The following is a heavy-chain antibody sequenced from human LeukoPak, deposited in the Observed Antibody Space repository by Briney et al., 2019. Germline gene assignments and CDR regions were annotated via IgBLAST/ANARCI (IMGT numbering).Heavy chain of an antibody. D-gene: IGHD5-18*01. CDR1: GFTFSSYA. V-gene: IGHV3-23*01. J-gene: IGHJ4*02. Sequence: PGGSLRLSCAASGFTFSSYAMSWFRQAPGKGLEWVSAVSGSGGSTYYADSVKGRFTISRDNSKNTLYLQMNSLRAEDTAVYYCGKAAAGYSSGQKAGWRVDHWGQGTLVTVSS. CDR3: GKAAAGYSSGQKAGWRVDH. CDR2: VSGSGGST.